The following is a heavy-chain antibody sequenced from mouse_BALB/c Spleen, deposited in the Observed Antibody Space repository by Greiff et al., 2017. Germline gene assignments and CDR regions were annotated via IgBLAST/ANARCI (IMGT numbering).Heavy chain of an antibody. CDR2: ISRGGST. CDR1: GFTFSSYA. CDR3: AREGCGNYAGAMDY. D-gene: IGHD2-1*01. Sequence: EVQLVEPGGGLVKPGGSLKLSCAASGFTFSSYAMSWVRQTPEKRLEWVASISRGGSTYYPDSVKGRFTISRDNARNILYLQMSSLRSDDTAMYYCAREGCGNYAGAMDYWGQGTSVTVSS. J-gene: IGHJ4*01. V-gene: IGHV5-6-5*01.